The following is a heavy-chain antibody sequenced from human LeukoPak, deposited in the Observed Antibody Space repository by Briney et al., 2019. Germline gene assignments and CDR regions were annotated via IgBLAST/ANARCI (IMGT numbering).Heavy chain of an antibody. CDR1: GGSISSGYY. V-gene: IGHV4-38-2*02. CDR2: IHHSGST. J-gene: IGHJ1*01. CDR3: ARVAAGIGFFQH. D-gene: IGHD6-19*01. Sequence: PSQTLSLTCTVSGGSISSGYYWGWIRQPPGEGLEWIGNIHHSGSTYYNPSLKSRVTISVDTSKNQLSLKLSSVTAADTAVYYCARVAAGIGFFQHWGQGTLVTVSS.